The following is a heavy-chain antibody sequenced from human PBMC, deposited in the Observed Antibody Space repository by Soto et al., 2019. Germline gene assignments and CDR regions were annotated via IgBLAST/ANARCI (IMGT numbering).Heavy chain of an antibody. D-gene: IGHD2-21*02. CDR2: IIPIFGTA. J-gene: IGHJ6*02. Sequence: SVKVSCKASGGTFSSYAISWVRQAPGQGLEWMGGIIPIFGTANYAQKFQGRVTITADESTSTAYMELSSLRSEDTAVYYCARAQGNRVTAIPWGGYYYYYGMDVWGQGTTVTVSS. V-gene: IGHV1-69*13. CDR3: ARAQGNRVTAIPWGGYYYYYGMDV. CDR1: GGTFSSYA.